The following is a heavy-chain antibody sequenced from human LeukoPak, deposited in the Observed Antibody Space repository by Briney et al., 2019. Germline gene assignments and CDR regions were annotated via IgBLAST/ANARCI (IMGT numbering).Heavy chain of an antibody. V-gene: IGHV3-30*01. CDR2: ISYHGDIT. Sequence: GRSLRLSCAASGFTFSSYAMHWVREAPGKGLEWVALISYHGDITYYAASEKRRFNLPRDYSKPTLFLQLNSLRAEDTAVYYCARDSTYYYDSGSSGPHYFDFWGEGTLVTVSS. D-gene: IGHD3-10*01. CDR3: ARDSTYYYDSGSSGPHYFDF. CDR1: GFTFSSYA. J-gene: IGHJ4*02.